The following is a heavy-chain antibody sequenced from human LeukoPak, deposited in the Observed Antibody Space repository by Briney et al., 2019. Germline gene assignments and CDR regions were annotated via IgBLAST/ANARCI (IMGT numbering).Heavy chain of an antibody. CDR3: ARDFSSSSTVYYYYYMDV. CDR1: GGSISTYY. D-gene: IGHD6-6*01. V-gene: IGHV4-59*12. Sequence: NPSETLSLTCTVSGGSISTYYWSWIRQPPGKGLEWIGYIDYSGSTSYNPSLKSRVTISLDTSKNQFSLKLSSVTAADTAIYYCARDFSSSSTVYYYYYMDVWGKGTTVTVSS. J-gene: IGHJ6*03. CDR2: IDYSGST.